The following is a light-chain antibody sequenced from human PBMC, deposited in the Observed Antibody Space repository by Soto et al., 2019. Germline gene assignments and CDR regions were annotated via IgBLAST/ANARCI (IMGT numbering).Light chain of an antibody. CDR3: QQYNNWPPWT. CDR2: DAS. CDR1: QGVRNY. V-gene: IGKV3-15*01. Sequence: ILMTQSPATLSVSPGERVTLSCRASQGVRNYLAWYQQKPGQAPRLLIYDASTRATGIPPRFSGSGSGTEFTLTISSLQSEDFAFYYCQQYNNWPPWTFGQGTKVEIK. J-gene: IGKJ1*01.